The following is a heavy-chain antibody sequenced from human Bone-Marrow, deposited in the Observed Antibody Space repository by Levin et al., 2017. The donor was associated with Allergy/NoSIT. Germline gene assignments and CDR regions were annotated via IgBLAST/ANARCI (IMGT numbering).Heavy chain of an antibody. CDR3: ARDPPTTVEFDY. Sequence: LFNFSFHSSLYTFTYYYIHWVRQAPGQGLEWMGWISPNSGGTNFAAKFQGRVTMAMATSLSTAYMELSSLSSDDTAVYYCARDPPTTVEFDYWGQGALVTVAS. CDR2: ISPNSGGT. J-gene: IGHJ4*02. D-gene: IGHD4-23*01. V-gene: IGHV1-2*02. CDR1: LYTFTYYY.